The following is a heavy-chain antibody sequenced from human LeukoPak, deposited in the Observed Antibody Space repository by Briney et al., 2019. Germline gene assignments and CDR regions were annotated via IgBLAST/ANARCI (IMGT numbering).Heavy chain of an antibody. V-gene: IGHV4-59*01. D-gene: IGHD3-16*01. CDR3: AGAREFEGYYFDY. J-gene: IGHJ4*02. Sequence: SETLSLTCTVSGGSISSYYWSWIRQPPGKGLEWIGYIYYSGSTNYNPSLKSRVTISVDTSKNQFSLKLSSVTAADTAVYYCAGAREFEGYYFDYWGQGTLVTVSS. CDR2: IYYSGST. CDR1: GGSISSYY.